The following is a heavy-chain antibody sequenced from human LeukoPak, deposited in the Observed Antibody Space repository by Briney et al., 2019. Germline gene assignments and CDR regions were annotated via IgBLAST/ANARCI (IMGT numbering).Heavy chain of an antibody. Sequence: GGSLRLSCAASAFSLNAYNMNWVRQAPGKGLEWVSSISYSGTYIYYADSVKGRFTISRDNAQNSLYLQMNSLRAEDTAIYYCVRDRGTYRPIDYWGQGTLVTVSS. CDR3: VRDRGTYRPIDY. D-gene: IGHD1-26*01. J-gene: IGHJ4*02. V-gene: IGHV3-21*04. CDR2: ISYSGTYI. CDR1: AFSLNAYN.